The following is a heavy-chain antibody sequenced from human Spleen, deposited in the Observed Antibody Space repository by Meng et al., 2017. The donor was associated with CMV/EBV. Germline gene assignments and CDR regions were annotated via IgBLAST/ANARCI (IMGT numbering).Heavy chain of an antibody. J-gene: IGHJ1*01. V-gene: IGHV3-30*04. D-gene: IGHD1-26*01. Sequence: GGSLRLSCAASGFTFSSYAMHWVRQAPGKGLEWVAVISYDGSNKYYADSVKGRFTISRDNSKNTLYLQMNSLRAEDTALYYCAKDEVGASILGNFQNWGPGTLVTVSS. CDR1: GFTFSSYA. CDR2: ISYDGSNK. CDR3: AKDEVGASILGNFQN.